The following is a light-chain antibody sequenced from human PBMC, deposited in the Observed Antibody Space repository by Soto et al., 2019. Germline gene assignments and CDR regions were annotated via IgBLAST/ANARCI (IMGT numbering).Light chain of an antibody. V-gene: IGLV2-23*02. CDR3: CSYAGSSTWV. CDR1: SSDVGSYNF. CDR2: EVN. Sequence: QSALTQPASVSGSPGQSITICCTGTSSDVGSYNFVSWYQHHPGKAPKLMICEVNKRPSGVSNRFSGSKSGNTASLTISGLQAEDEADYYCCSYAGSSTWVFGGGTKLTVL. J-gene: IGLJ3*02.